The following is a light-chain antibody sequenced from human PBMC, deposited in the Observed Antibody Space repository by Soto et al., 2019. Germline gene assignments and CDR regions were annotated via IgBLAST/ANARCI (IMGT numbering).Light chain of an antibody. CDR3: QQLYSYPIT. Sequence: DIQLTQSPSFLSASVGDRVTITCRANEGINSYLAWYQQKPGKAPKLLIYSASTLQSGVPSRVSGSGSGTEFTLTISTLQPEDSAAYYCQQLYSYPITFGQGTRLEI. J-gene: IGKJ5*01. V-gene: IGKV1-9*01. CDR1: EGINSY. CDR2: SAS.